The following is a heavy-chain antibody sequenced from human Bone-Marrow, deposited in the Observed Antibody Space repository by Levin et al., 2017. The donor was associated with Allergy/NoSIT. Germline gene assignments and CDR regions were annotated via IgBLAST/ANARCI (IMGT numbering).Heavy chain of an antibody. CDR1: GFTFFTYE. CDR2: ISSSGSTI. J-gene: IGHJ4*02. D-gene: IGHD3-10*01. CDR3: ARFDDTISPAPFDC. Sequence: PGESLKISCAASGFTFFTYEMNWVRQAPGKGLEWLCYISSSGSTIYYADSVKGRFTISRDNAKNSLYLQMNSLRAEDTAVYYCARFDDTISPAPFDCWGQGTLVTVSS. V-gene: IGHV3-48*03.